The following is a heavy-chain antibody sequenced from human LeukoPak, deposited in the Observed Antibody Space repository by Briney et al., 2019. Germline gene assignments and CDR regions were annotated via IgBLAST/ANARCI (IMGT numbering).Heavy chain of an antibody. V-gene: IGHV3-53*01. D-gene: IGHD1-26*01. J-gene: IGHJ4*02. CDR1: GFAVSSNY. Sequence: GGSLRLSCAASGFAVSSNYMTWVRQAPGKGLEWVSVIYSGGDTYYADSVKGRFTTSRDISKNTLYLQVNSLRAEDTAVYYCAGGYPARDWGQGTLVTVSS. CDR3: AGGYPARD. CDR2: IYSGGDT.